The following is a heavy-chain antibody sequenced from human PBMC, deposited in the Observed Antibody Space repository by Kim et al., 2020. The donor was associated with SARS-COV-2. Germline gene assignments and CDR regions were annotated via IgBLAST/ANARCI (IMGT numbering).Heavy chain of an antibody. Sequence: GGSLRLSCAASGFTVSSNYMSWVRQAPGKGLEWVSVIYSGGSTYYADSGRGRFTISRDNSKNTLYLQMNSLRAEDTAVYYCARDRARRWLQLDGSGYFDLWGRGTLVTVSS. V-gene: IGHV3-66*01. J-gene: IGHJ2*01. CDR2: IYSGGST. D-gene: IGHD5-12*01. CDR1: GFTVSSNY. CDR3: ARDRARRWLQLDGSGYFDL.